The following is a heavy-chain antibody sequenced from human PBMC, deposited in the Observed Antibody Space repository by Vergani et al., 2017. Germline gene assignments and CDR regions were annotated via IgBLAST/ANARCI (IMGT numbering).Heavy chain of an antibody. Sequence: QVQLVESGGGLVKPGGSLRLSCAASGFTFSDYYMSWIRQAPGKGLEWVSYISSSSSYTNYADSVKGRFTISRDNAKNSLYLQMNSLRAEDTAVYYCAGEDIVVVPAAVYYYGMDVWGQGP. CDR1: GFTFSDYY. D-gene: IGHD2-2*01. CDR3: AGEDIVVVPAAVYYYGMDV. CDR2: ISSSSSYT. J-gene: IGHJ6*02. V-gene: IGHV3-11*05.